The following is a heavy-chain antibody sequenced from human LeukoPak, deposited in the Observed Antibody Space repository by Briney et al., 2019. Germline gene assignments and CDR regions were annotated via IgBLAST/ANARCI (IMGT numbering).Heavy chain of an antibody. D-gene: IGHD6-6*01. CDR1: GFTFGSYW. J-gene: IGHJ6*02. V-gene: IGHV3-7*01. CDR3: ARDHGSSSVYYYYGMDV. Sequence: PGGSLRLSCAASGFTFGSYWMTWVRQAPTKGLEWVANIKEDGSEKYYVDSVKGRFTISRDNAKNSLYLQMNSLRAEDTAVYYCARDHGSSSVYYYYGMDVWGQGTTVTVSS. CDR2: IKEDGSEK.